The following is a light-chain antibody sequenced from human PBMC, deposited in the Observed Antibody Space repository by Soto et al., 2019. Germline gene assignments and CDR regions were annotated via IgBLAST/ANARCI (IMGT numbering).Light chain of an antibody. Sequence: EIVLTQSPATLSLSPGERATLSCRVSQSVGSSLAWYQQKPGQAPRLLIYATSTRATGIPARFSGSGSGTEFTLTISSLQSEDFAVYYCQHYNNWPLTFGGGTKVDI. V-gene: IGKV3-15*01. CDR1: QSVGSS. CDR3: QHYNNWPLT. CDR2: ATS. J-gene: IGKJ4*01.